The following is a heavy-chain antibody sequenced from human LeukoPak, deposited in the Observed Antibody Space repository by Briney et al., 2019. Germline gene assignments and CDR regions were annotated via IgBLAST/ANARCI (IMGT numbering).Heavy chain of an antibody. CDR3: ARSGNSGFDY. V-gene: IGHV4-34*01. D-gene: IGHD4-23*01. Sequence: PSETLSLTCAVYGGSFSGYYWSWIRQPPGKGLEWIGEINHSGSTNYNPSLKSRVTISVDTSKNQFSLKLSSVTAADTAVYYCARSGNSGFDYWGQGTLVTVSS. CDR2: INHSGST. CDR1: GGSFSGYY. J-gene: IGHJ4*02.